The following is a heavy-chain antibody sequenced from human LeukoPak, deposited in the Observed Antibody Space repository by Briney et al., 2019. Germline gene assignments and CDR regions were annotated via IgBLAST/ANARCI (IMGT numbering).Heavy chain of an antibody. CDR3: ARGTMVRGVIITEGY. Sequence: VASVKVSCKASGYTFTGYYMHWVRQAPGQGLEWMGWINPNSGGTNYAQKFQGRVTMTRDTSISTAYMELSRLRSDDTAVYYCARGTMVRGVIITEGYWGQGTLVTVSS. J-gene: IGHJ4*02. CDR2: INPNSGGT. CDR1: GYTFTGYY. V-gene: IGHV1-2*02. D-gene: IGHD3-10*01.